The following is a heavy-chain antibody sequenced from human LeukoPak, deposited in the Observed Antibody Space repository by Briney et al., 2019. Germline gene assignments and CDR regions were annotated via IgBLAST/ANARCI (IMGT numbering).Heavy chain of an antibody. J-gene: IGHJ4*02. V-gene: IGHV4-59*08. Sequence: SETLSLTCTVSGGSTSSYYWSWIRQPPGKGLEWIGYIYYSGSTNYNPSLKSRVTISVDTSKNQFSLKLSSVTAADTAVYYCARHTVTTFFDYWGQGTLVTVSS. CDR1: GGSTSSYY. D-gene: IGHD4-17*01. CDR3: ARHTVTTFFDY. CDR2: IYYSGST.